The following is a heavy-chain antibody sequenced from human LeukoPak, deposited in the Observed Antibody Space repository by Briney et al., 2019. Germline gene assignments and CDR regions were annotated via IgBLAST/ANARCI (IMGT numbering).Heavy chain of an antibody. CDR3: ARDNCGGDCYSLYYGMDV. CDR1: GGSISSSSYY. V-gene: IGHV4-39*07. D-gene: IGHD2-21*02. Sequence: PSETLSLTCTVSGGSISSSSYYWGWIRQPPGKGLEWIGSIYYSGSTYYNPSLKSRVTISVDTSKNQFSLKLSSVTAADTAVYYCARDNCGGDCYSLYYGMDVWGQGTTVTVSS. CDR2: IYYSGST. J-gene: IGHJ6*02.